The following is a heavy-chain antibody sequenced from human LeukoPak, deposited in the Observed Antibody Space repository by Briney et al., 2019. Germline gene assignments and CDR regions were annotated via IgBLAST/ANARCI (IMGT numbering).Heavy chain of an antibody. CDR2: IIPIFGTA. CDR3: ARDRQYCGGDCIPRGFDP. CDR1: GGTFSSYA. V-gene: IGHV1-69*05. D-gene: IGHD2-21*02. J-gene: IGHJ5*02. Sequence: SVKVSCKASGGTFSSYAISWVRQAPGQGLEWMGRIIPIFGTANYAQKFQGRVTITTDESTSTAYMELSSLRSEDTAVYYCARDRQYCGGDCIPRGFDPWGQGTLVTVSS.